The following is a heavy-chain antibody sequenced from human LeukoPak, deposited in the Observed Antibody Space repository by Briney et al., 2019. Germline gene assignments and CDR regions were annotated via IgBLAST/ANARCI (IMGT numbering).Heavy chain of an antibody. V-gene: IGHV3-21*01. D-gene: IGHD6-19*01. CDR1: GFIFSGYN. CDR2: ISSSSYT. Sequence: GGSLRLSCAASGFIFSGYNMNWVRQAPGKGLEWVSSISSSSYTYYADSVKGRFTISRDNAKNSLYLQMNSLRAEDTAVYYCAKCSTSAYTTGWCNWIDPWGQGTLVTVSS. CDR3: AKCSTSAYTTGWCNWIDP. J-gene: IGHJ5*02.